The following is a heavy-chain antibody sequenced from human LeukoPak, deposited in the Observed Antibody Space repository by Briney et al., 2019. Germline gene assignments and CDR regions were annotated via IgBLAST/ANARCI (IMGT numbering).Heavy chain of an antibody. D-gene: IGHD5-18*01. V-gene: IGHV3-74*03. J-gene: IGHJ4*02. Sequence: GGSLRLSCGASGFTFSTYWMHWVRQAPGKGLVWVSRIKSDGSSTTYADSVRGRFTISRDNAKNTLHLQMSSLRVEDTAVYYCARSEYSYGYYDYWGPGTLVTVSS. CDR1: GFTFSTYW. CDR3: ARSEYSYGYYDY. CDR2: IKSDGSST.